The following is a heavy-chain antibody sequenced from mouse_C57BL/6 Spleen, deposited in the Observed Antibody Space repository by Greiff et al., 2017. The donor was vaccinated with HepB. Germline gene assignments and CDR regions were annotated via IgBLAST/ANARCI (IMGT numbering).Heavy chain of an antibody. CDR3: ARWVYYGSSSGLFDY. J-gene: IGHJ2*01. CDR1: GYTFTSYW. D-gene: IGHD1-1*01. CDR2: IYPGSGST. V-gene: IGHV1-55*01. Sequence: QVQLQQPGAELVKPGASVKMSCKASGYTFTSYWITWVKQRPGQGLEWIGDIYPGSGSTNYNEKFKSKATLTVDTSSSTAYMQLSSLTSEDSAVYYCARWVYYGSSSGLFDYWGQGTTLTVSS.